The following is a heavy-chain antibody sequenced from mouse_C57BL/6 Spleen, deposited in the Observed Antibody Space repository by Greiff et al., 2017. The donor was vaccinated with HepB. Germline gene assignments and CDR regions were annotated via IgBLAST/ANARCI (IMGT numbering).Heavy chain of an antibody. J-gene: IGHJ3*01. D-gene: IGHD2-4*01. CDR3: ARLYDYDWFAY. Sequence: EVQLQESGGGLVKPGGSLKLSCAASGFTFSDYGMHWVRQAPEKGLEWVAYISSGSSTTYYADTVKGRFTISRDNAKNTLFLQMTSLRSEDTAMYYCARLYDYDWFAYWGQGTLVTVSS. CDR2: ISSGSSTT. V-gene: IGHV5-17*01. CDR1: GFTFSDYG.